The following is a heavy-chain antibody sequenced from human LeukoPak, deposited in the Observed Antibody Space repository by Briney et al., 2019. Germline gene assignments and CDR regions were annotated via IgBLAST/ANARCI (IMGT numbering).Heavy chain of an antibody. V-gene: IGHV3-66*01. CDR1: GFTFSSYA. D-gene: IGHD2-2*01. Sequence: PGGSLRLSCAASGFTFSSYAMSWVRQAPGKGLEWVSVIYSGGSTYYADSVKGRFTISRDNSKNTLYLQMNSLRAEDTAVYYCARDIVVVPAESDYYYGMDVWGQGTTVTVSS. J-gene: IGHJ6*02. CDR2: IYSGGST. CDR3: ARDIVVVPAESDYYYGMDV.